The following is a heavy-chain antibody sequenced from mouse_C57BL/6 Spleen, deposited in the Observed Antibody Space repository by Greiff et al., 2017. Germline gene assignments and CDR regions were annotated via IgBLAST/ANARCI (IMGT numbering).Heavy chain of an antibody. CDR1: GYAFSSYW. D-gene: IGHD1-1*01. CDR3: ARSPYYYGSSLDAMDY. CDR2: IYPGDGDT. Sequence: VQLQQSGAELVKPGASVKISCKASGYAFSSYWMNWVKQRPGKGLEWIGQIYPGDGDTNYNGKFKGKATLTADKSSSTAYMQLSSLTSEDSAVYFCARSPYYYGSSLDAMDYWGQGTSVTVSS. J-gene: IGHJ4*01. V-gene: IGHV1-80*01.